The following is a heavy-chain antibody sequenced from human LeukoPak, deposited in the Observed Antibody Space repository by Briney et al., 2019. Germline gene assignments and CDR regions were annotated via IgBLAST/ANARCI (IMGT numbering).Heavy chain of an antibody. J-gene: IGHJ4*02. CDR3: ARDPGYSYGWLDY. D-gene: IGHD5-18*01. CDR2: ISYDGSNK. Sequence: GGSLRLSCAASGFTFSSYAMHWVRQAPGKGLEWVAVISYDGSNKYYADSVKGRFTISRDNSKNTLNLQMNSLRAEDTAVYYCARDPGYSYGWLDYWGQGTLVTASS. V-gene: IGHV3-30*04. CDR1: GFTFSSYA.